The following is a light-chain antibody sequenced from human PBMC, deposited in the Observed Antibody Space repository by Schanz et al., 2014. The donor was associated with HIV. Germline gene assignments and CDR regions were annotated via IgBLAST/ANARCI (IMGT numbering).Light chain of an antibody. CDR2: NTN. V-gene: IGLV8-61*01. CDR1: SGSVSTTYY. Sequence: QAVVTQEPSFSVSPGGTVTLTCGLSSGSVSTTYYPSWYQQTPGQAPRTLIYNTNIRSSGVPDRFSGSILGNKAALTITGAQADDESDYYCVVYVGNGIRVFGGGTKLPVL. J-gene: IGLJ3*02. CDR3: VVYVGNGIRV.